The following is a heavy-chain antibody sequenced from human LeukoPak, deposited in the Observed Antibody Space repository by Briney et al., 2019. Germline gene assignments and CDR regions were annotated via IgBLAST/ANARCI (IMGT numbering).Heavy chain of an antibody. CDR2: ISGSGGST. J-gene: IGHJ4*02. CDR1: GSIFSSYA. Sequence: GGSLRLSCAASGSIFSSYAMNWVRQAPGKGLEWVSAISGSGGSTYYADSVKGRFTISRDSSQNMVYLQMNSLRAEDTAVYYCAKGDIGLRSAKYYFDYWGQGTLVTASS. V-gene: IGHV3-23*01. CDR3: AKGDIGLRSAKYYFDY. D-gene: IGHD5-12*01.